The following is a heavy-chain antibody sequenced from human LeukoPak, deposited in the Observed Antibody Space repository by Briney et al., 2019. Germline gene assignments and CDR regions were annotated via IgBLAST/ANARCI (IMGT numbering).Heavy chain of an antibody. D-gene: IGHD1-26*01. CDR3: ARDGGSYFGN. CDR1: RLTFSSSA. J-gene: IGHJ4*02. Sequence: GRSLRLSCAASRLTFSSSAMHWVRQAPGKGLEWVAVISYDGSNKKYAESVKGRFTISRDNSKNTLNLQMNSLRPDDTAVYYCARDGGSYFGNWGQGTLVTVSS. CDR2: ISYDGSNK. V-gene: IGHV3-30*04.